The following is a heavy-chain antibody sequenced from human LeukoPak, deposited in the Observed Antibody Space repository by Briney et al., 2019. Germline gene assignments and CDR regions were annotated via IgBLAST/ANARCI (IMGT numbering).Heavy chain of an antibody. CDR2: IYYSGST. CDR3: ARDRVVRGDDPGFYDY. Sequence: SETLSLTCTVSGGSISSSSYYWGWIRQPPGKGLEWIGSIYYSGSTYYNPSLKSRVTISVDTSKNQFSLKLSSVTAADTAVYYCARDRVVRGDDPGFYDYWGQGALVTVSS. J-gene: IGHJ4*02. D-gene: IGHD3-10*01. CDR1: GGSISSSSYY. V-gene: IGHV4-39*07.